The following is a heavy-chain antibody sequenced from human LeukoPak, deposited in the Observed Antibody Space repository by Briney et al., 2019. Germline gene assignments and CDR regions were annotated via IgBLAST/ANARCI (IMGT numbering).Heavy chain of an antibody. Sequence: ASVKVSCKASGYTFTDYYMHWVRQAPGQGLEWMGWINPNSGGTNYAQKFQGRVTMTRDTSISTAYMELSRLRSDDTAVYYCARGRGYSGYQRFDPWGQGTLVTVSS. D-gene: IGHD5-12*01. CDR3: ARGRGYSGYQRFDP. CDR2: INPNSGGT. CDR1: GYTFTDYY. V-gene: IGHV1-2*02. J-gene: IGHJ5*02.